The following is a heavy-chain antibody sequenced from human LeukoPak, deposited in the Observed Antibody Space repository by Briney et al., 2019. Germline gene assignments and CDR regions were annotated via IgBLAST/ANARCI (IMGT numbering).Heavy chain of an antibody. J-gene: IGHJ5*02. D-gene: IGHD6-6*01. V-gene: IGHV3-21*01. Sequence: GGSLRLSCAASGFTFSSYSMNWVRQAPGKGLEWVSSISSSSSYIYYADSVKGRFTISRDNAKNSLYLQMNSLRAEDTAVYYCARDIAARPKWFDPWGQGTLVTVSS. CDR2: ISSSSSYI. CDR1: GFTFSSYS. CDR3: ARDIAARPKWFDP.